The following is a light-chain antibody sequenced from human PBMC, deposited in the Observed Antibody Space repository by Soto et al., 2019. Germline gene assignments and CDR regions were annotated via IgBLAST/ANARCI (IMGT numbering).Light chain of an antibody. CDR3: QQYYSFPQT. V-gene: IGKV3-15*01. J-gene: IGKJ1*01. Sequence: EIVMTHSPATLSVSPCARAALSGRASQSVGSDLVWYRQKPGQAPRLLIYGASNRATGVPDRFSGSGSGTDFTLTISCLQSEDFATYYCQQYYSFPQTFGQGTKVDI. CDR1: QSVGSD. CDR2: GAS.